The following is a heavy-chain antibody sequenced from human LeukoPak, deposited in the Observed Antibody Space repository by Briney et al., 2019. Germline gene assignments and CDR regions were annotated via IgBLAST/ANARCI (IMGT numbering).Heavy chain of an antibody. Sequence: GESLKISCKGSGYIFTKYWIGWVRQMPGKGLEWIGIMYPRDSETRYSPSFQGQATMSVDKSTNTAYLQWSSLKASDTAMYYCGLVKEFSLDYWGQGTLVTVSS. CDR2: MYPRDSET. D-gene: IGHD3-10*01. V-gene: IGHV5-51*01. J-gene: IGHJ4*02. CDR3: GLVKEFSLDY. CDR1: GYIFTKYW.